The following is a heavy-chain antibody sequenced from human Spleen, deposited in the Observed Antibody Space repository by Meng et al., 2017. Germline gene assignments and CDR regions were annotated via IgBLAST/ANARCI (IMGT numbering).Heavy chain of an antibody. J-gene: IGHJ4*02. CDR3: ARERRYCSGGSCSTREYDY. CDR2: IIPIFGTA. D-gene: IGHD2-15*01. V-gene: IGHV1-69*06. CDR1: GGTFSSYA. Sequence: SVKVSCKASGGTFSSYAISWVRQAPGQGLEWMGGIIPIFGTANYAQKFQGRVTITADKSTSTAYVELSSLRSEDTAVYYCARERRYCSGGSCSTREYDYWGQGTLVTVSS.